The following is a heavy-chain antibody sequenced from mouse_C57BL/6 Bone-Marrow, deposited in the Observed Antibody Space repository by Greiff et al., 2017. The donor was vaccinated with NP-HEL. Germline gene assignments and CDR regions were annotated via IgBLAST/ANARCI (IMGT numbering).Heavy chain of an antibody. CDR3: TRGWLRRNFDY. J-gene: IGHJ2*01. V-gene: IGHV1-15*01. D-gene: IGHD2-2*01. Sequence: VQLQHSGAELVRPGASVTLSCKASGYTFTDYEMHWVKQTPVHGLEWIGAIDPETGGTAYNQKFKGKAILTADKSSSTAYMELRSLTSEDSAVYYCTRGWLRRNFDYWGQGTTLTVSS. CDR2: IDPETGGT. CDR1: GYTFTDYE.